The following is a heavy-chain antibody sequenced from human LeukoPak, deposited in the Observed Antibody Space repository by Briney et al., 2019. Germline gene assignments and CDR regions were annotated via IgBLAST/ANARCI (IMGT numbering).Heavy chain of an antibody. CDR3: ARDKRDGHAFDI. Sequence: ASVTVSCKASGYTFTSYGISWVRQAPGQGLEWMGWISAYNGNTNYAQKLQGRVTMTTDTSTSTAYIELRSLRSDDTAVYYCARDKRDGHAFDIWGQGTMVTVSS. D-gene: IGHD5-24*01. CDR2: ISAYNGNT. CDR1: GYTFTSYG. J-gene: IGHJ3*02. V-gene: IGHV1-18*01.